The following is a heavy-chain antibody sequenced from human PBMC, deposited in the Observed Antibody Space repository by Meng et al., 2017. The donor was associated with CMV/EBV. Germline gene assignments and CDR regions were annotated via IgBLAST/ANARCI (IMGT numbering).Heavy chain of an antibody. CDR1: GFTFSSYG. J-gene: IGHJ6*02. CDR2: IRYDGSNK. D-gene: IGHD6-13*01. CDR3: AREAAETYYYYGMDV. V-gene: IGHV3-30*02. Sequence: GGSLRLSCAASGFTFSSYGMHWVRQAPGKGLEWVAFIRYDGSNKYYADSVKGRFTISRDNSKNTLYLQMNSLRAEDTAVYYCAREAAETYYYYGMDVWGQGTTVTVSS.